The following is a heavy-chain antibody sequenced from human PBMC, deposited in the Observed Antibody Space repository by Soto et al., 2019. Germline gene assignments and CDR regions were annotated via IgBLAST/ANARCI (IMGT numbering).Heavy chain of an antibody. D-gene: IGHD2-2*01. V-gene: IGHV1-69*13. CDR3: ARVGCTSCYWVNWLDP. CDR2: IIPIFGTA. Sequence: GASVKVSCKASGGTFSSYAISWVRRAPGQGLEWMGGIIPIFGTANYAQKFQGRVTITADESTSTAYMELSSLRSEDTAVYYCARVGCTSCYWVNWLDPWGQGTLVTVYS. CDR1: GGTFSSYA. J-gene: IGHJ5*02.